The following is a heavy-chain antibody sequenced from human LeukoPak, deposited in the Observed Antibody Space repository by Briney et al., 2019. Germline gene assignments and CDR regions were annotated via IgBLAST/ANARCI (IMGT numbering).Heavy chain of an antibody. D-gene: IGHD3-22*01. CDR2: IYYSGST. V-gene: IGHV4-59*01. Sequence: SETLSLTCTVSGGSISSYYWSWTRQPPGKGLEWIGYIYYSGSTNYNPSLKSRVTISVDTSKNQFSLKLSSVTAADTAVYYCAGLQLTYYDSSGYEKYFDYWGQGTLVTVSS. CDR3: AGLQLTYYDSSGYEKYFDY. J-gene: IGHJ4*02. CDR1: GGSISSYY.